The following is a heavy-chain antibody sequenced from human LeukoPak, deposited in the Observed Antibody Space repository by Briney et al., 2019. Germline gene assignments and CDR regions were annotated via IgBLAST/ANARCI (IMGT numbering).Heavy chain of an antibody. V-gene: IGHV3-23*01. J-gene: IGHJ3*01. D-gene: IGHD6-19*01. CDR2: ISGSGET. CDR3: ARDRYTSGPGSGGFDF. Sequence: GGSLRLSCKGSGFTFSAHVLSWVRQAPGKGLEWVSVISGSGETYYADSVKGRFTISRDSSEKTLYLQMNSLRAEDTAVYYCARDRYTSGPGSGGFDFWGQGTKVTVSS. CDR1: GFTFSAHV.